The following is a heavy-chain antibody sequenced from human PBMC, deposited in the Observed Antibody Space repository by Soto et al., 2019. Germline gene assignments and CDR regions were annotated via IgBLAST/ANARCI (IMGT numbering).Heavy chain of an antibody. J-gene: IGHJ5*02. CDR3: ARDLWFGESAANLLDNWLDP. D-gene: IGHD3-10*01. Sequence: VGSLRLSCAASVFTFSSYSMNCVRHSPGKGLEWVSSISSSSSSYIYYADSVKGRFTISRDNAKNSLYLQMNSLRAEDTAVYYCARDLWFGESAANLLDNWLDPGAQGNRFTV. V-gene: IGHV3-21*01. CDR2: ISSSSSSYI. CDR1: VFTFSSYS.